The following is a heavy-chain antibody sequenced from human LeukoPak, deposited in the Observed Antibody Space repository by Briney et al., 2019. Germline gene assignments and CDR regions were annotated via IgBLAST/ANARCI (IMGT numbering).Heavy chain of an antibody. CDR3: AKDAIVYYYYYMDV. CDR1: GFTFSNYG. V-gene: IGHV3-23*01. CDR2: ITGSGGST. Sequence: PGGTLRLSCAAAGFTFSNYGLSWVRQAPGKGLEWVSGITGSGGSTYYADSVKGRFTIPRDNSKNTLYLQMNSLRAEDTAIYYCAKDAIVYYYYYMDVWGKGTTVTVSS. J-gene: IGHJ6*03. D-gene: IGHD2-15*01.